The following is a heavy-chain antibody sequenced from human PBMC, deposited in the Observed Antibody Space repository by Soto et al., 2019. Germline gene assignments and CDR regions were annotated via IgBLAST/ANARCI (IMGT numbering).Heavy chain of an antibody. V-gene: IGHV3-21*01. CDR2: ISSSSSYI. J-gene: IGHJ4*02. Sequence: GGSLRLSCAASGFTFSSYSMNWVRRAPGKGLEWVSSISSSSSYIYYADSVKGRFTISRDNAKNSLYLQMNSLRAEDTAVYYCARGGLRFLEWPFDYWGQGTLVTVSS. CDR3: ARGGLRFLEWPFDY. D-gene: IGHD3-3*01. CDR1: GFTFSSYS.